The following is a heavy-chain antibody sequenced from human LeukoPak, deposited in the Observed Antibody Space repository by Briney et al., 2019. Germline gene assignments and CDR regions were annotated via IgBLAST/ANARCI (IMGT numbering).Heavy chain of an antibody. CDR1: GFTFSSYA. V-gene: IGHV3-23*01. J-gene: IGHJ3*02. CDR3: ARPTAYYDFFSAFDI. CDR2: ISGSGGST. D-gene: IGHD3-3*01. Sequence: PGGSLRLSCAASGFTFSSYAMSWVRQAPGKGLEWVSAISGSGGSTYYADSVKGRFTISRDNSKNTLYLQMNSLRAEDTAVYYCARPTAYYDFFSAFDIWGQGTMVTVSS.